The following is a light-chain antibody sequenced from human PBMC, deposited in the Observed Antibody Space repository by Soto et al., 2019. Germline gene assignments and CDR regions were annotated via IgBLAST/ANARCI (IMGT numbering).Light chain of an antibody. CDR3: QQYFRLRT. V-gene: IGKV1-8*01. CDR1: QDIATY. CDR2: SAS. Sequence: AIQMTQSPSSLSAAAGDRVTITCRASQDIATYLVWYQQKPPKAPTLLIYSASTLHSRRPSRFSGSGAGTVFTLTISSLQSEDSATYYCQQYFRLRTFGQGTMVEVK. J-gene: IGKJ1*01.